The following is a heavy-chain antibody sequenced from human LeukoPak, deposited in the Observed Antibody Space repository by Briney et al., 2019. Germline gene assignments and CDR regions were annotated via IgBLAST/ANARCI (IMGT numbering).Heavy chain of an antibody. V-gene: IGHV4-59*01. CDR3: ARFYDRSGPHFDY. Sequence: PSETLSLTCTVSGASISSYYWSWIRQPPGKRLEWIGDMHYSGSTNYNPSLKSRVTISVDTSKNQFSLKLSSVTAADTAVYYCARFYDRSGPHFDYWGQGTLVTVSS. CDR2: MHYSGST. J-gene: IGHJ4*02. CDR1: GASISSYY. D-gene: IGHD3-22*01.